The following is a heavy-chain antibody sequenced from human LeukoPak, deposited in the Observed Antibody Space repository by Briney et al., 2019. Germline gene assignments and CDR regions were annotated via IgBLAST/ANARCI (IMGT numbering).Heavy chain of an antibody. J-gene: IGHJ6*02. CDR3: ARHTGVTPVVRVYGFDV. V-gene: IGHV4-39*01. Sequence: SETLSLTCTVSGGSITNSDYFWGWIRQAPGKGLEWIGSMHYGGSAHYNPSLKSRVTMSVDTSKNQFSLKLTSVTAADSSVYYCARHTGVTPVVRVYGFDVWGQGTTVIVSS. D-gene: IGHD4-23*01. CDR2: MHYGGSA. CDR1: GGSITNSDYF.